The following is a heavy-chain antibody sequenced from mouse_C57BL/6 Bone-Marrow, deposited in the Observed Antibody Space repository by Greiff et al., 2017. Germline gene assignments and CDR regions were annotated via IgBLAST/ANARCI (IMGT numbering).Heavy chain of an antibody. CDR3: TITTVVEEGWFAY. D-gene: IGHD1-1*01. J-gene: IGHJ3*01. CDR2: IDPENGDT. CDR1: GFNIKDDY. V-gene: IGHV14-4*01. Sequence: VQLQQSGAELVRPGASVKLSCTASGFNIKDDYMHWVKQRPEQGLEWIGWIDPENGDTEYASKFQGKATITADTSSNTAYLQLSSLTSEDTAVYYCTITTVVEEGWFAYWGQGTLGTVSA.